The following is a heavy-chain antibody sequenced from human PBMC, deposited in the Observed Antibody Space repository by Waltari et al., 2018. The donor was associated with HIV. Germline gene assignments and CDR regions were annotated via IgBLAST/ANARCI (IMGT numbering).Heavy chain of an antibody. Sequence: QVQLQESGPGLVKPSQTLSLTCTLSGGSISRGGYYWRWIRRHPGKGLEWIGYIYYSGSTYYNPSLKSRVTISVDTSKNQFSLKLSSVTAADTAVYYCARDGGRDGYNWYFDYWGQGTLVTVSS. CDR2: IYYSGST. V-gene: IGHV4-31*03. CDR1: GGSISRGGYY. D-gene: IGHD5-12*01. CDR3: ARDGGRDGYNWYFDY. J-gene: IGHJ4*02.